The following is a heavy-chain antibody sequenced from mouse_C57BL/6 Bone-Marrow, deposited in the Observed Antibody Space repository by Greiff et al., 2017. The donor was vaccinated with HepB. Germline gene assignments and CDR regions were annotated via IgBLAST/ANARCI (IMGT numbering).Heavy chain of an antibody. CDR2: IYPGGGYT. CDR3: YGSSSHWYFDV. CDR1: GYTFTNYW. V-gene: IGHV1-63*01. Sequence: VKLMESGAELVRPGTSVKMSCKASGYTFTNYWIGWAKQRPGHGLEWIGDIYPGGGYTNYNEKFKGKATLTADKSSSTAYMQFSSLTSEDSAIYYCYGSSSHWYFDVWGTGTTVTVSS. J-gene: IGHJ1*03. D-gene: IGHD1-1*01.